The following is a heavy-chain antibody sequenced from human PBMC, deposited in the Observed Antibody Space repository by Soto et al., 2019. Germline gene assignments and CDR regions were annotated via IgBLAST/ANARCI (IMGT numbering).Heavy chain of an antibody. Sequence: ASVKVSCKASGYPFDTYGINWVRQAPGQRPEWMGWISAYNGQTDYAQNFQGRVTMATDTSTNTAYMELRNLRSDDTAVYYCARDPHEFWNSYVFGPCGPGTLVTVSS. V-gene: IGHV1-18*01. J-gene: IGHJ5*02. CDR3: ARDPHEFWNSYVFGP. D-gene: IGHD3-3*01. CDR1: GYPFDTYG. CDR2: ISAYNGQT.